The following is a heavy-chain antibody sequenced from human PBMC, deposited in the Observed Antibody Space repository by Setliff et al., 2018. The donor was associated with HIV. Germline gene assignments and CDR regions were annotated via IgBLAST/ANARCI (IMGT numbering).Heavy chain of an antibody. CDR3: ARDLMAPDRYFDY. Sequence: SETLSLTCTVSGGSISSSSYYWGWIRQPPGKGLEWIGGIYYSGSTYYNPSLKSRVTISVDTSKNQFSLKLSSVTAADTAVYYCARDLMAPDRYFDYWGQGTLVTVSS. CDR1: GGSISSSSYY. CDR2: IYYSGST. J-gene: IGHJ4*02. D-gene: IGHD2-8*01. V-gene: IGHV4-39*07.